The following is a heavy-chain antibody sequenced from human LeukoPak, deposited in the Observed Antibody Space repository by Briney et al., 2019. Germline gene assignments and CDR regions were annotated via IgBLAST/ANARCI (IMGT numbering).Heavy chain of an antibody. CDR1: GYTFTGYY. J-gene: IGHJ4*02. CDR3: ARGGSRRYFDWLLVDY. Sequence: GASVKVSCKASGYTFTGYYMHWVRQAPGQGLEWMGWINPNSGGTNYAQKFQGRVTMTRDTSISTAYMELSRLRSDDTAVYYCARGGSRRYFDWLLVDYWGQGTLVTVSS. V-gene: IGHV1-2*02. CDR2: INPNSGGT. D-gene: IGHD3-9*01.